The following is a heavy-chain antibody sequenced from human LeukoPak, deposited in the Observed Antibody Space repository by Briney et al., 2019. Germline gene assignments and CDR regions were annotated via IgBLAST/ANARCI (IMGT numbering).Heavy chain of an antibody. Sequence: ASVKVSCKASGYTFTSYGISWVRQAPGQGLEWMGWINPNSGGTNYAQKFQGRVTMTRDTSISTAYMELSRLRSDDTAVYYCARGIVVVPAAIVVVVAATSGAFDIWGQGTMVTVSS. CDR3: ARGIVVVPAAIVVVVAATSGAFDI. D-gene: IGHD2-15*01. CDR2: INPNSGGT. V-gene: IGHV1-2*02. J-gene: IGHJ3*02. CDR1: GYTFTSYG.